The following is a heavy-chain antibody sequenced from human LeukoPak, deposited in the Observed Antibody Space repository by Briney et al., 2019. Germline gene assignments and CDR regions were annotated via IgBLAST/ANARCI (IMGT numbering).Heavy chain of an antibody. Sequence: GSLRLSCAASGFTFSSYWMHWVRQAPGKGLVWVSRINSDGSSTSYADSVKGRFTISRDNAKNTLYLQMNSLRAEDTAVYYCARDSPEGYCTNGVCSFGYWGQGTLVTVSS. CDR3: ARDSPEGYCTNGVCSFGY. V-gene: IGHV3-74*01. J-gene: IGHJ4*02. D-gene: IGHD2-8*01. CDR2: INSDGSST. CDR1: GFTFSSYW.